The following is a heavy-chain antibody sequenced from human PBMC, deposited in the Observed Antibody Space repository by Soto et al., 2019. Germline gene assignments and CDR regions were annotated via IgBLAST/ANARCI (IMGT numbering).Heavy chain of an antibody. CDR2: MNPNSGNT. V-gene: IGHV1-8*01. D-gene: IGHD3-3*01. CDR3: ARGDYDFWSGLPYYYYYGMDV. J-gene: IGHJ6*02. Sequence: ASVKVSCKASGYTFTSYDINWVRQATGQGLEWMGWMNPNSGNTGYAQKFQGRVTMTRNTSISTAYMELSSLRSEDTAVYYCARGDYDFWSGLPYYYYYGMDVWGQGTTVTV. CDR1: GYTFTSYD.